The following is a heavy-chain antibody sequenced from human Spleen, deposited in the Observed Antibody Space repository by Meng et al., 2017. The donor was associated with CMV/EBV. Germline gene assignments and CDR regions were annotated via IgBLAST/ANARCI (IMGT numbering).Heavy chain of an antibody. CDR2: ISDSGVTT. Sequence: GESLKISCAGSGFTFKTSAMTWVRQAPGKGLEWVATISDSGVTTAYTDSVRGRFTISRDNSKNTLYLQMNSLRAEDTAVYYCAREPPVEPHAFDIWGQGTMVTVSS. CDR3: AREPPVEPHAFDI. V-gene: IGHV3-23*01. J-gene: IGHJ3*02. CDR1: GFTFKTSA. D-gene: IGHD1-26*01.